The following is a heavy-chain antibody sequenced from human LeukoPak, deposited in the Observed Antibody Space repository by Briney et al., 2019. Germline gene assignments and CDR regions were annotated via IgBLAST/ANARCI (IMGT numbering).Heavy chain of an antibody. CDR3: ARVGYCSGGSCSCFDP. Sequence: GGSLRLSCAASGFTFDDYGMSWVRQAPGKGLEWVSGINWNGGSTGYADSVKGRFTISRDNAKNSLYLQMNSLRAEDTALYYCARVGYCSGGSCSCFDPWGQGTLVTVSS. V-gene: IGHV3-20*04. J-gene: IGHJ5*02. D-gene: IGHD2-15*01. CDR2: INWNGGST. CDR1: GFTFDDYG.